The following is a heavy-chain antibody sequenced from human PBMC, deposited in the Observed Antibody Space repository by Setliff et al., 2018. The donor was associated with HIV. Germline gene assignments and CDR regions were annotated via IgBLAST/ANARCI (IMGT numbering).Heavy chain of an antibody. V-gene: IGHV4-30-4*08. J-gene: IGHJ4*02. CDR3: ARQAIATRSFDY. CDR2: ITYSGSA. CDR1: GGSISSDDYY. Sequence: PSETLSLTCTVSGGSISSDDYYWNWIRQPPGKGLEWIGYITYSGSAYYNPSLKSRVTISIDTSNNQFSLKLSSVTAADTAVYYCARQAIATRSFDYWGPGTLVTVSS. D-gene: IGHD6-13*01.